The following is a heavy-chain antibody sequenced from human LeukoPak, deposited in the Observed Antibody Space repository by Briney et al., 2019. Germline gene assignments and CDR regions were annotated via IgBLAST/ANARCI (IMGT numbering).Heavy chain of an antibody. V-gene: IGHV3-23*01. Sequence: GGSLRLSCAASGFTFSTYAMNWVRQAPGVGLEWVSGISGSGGSTYYADSVKGRFTISRDNAKNTLYLQMNSLRAEDTAVYYCAKDKDFWSGYYRGLPYYYGMDVWGQGTTVTVSS. CDR2: ISGSGGST. J-gene: IGHJ6*02. CDR1: GFTFSTYA. CDR3: AKDKDFWSGYYRGLPYYYGMDV. D-gene: IGHD3-3*01.